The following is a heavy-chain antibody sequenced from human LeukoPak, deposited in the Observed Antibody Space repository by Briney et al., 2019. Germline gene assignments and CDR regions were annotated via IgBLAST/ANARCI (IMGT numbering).Heavy chain of an antibody. CDR2: INPSGGST. CDR1: GYTFTSYY. D-gene: IGHD5-18*01. Sequence: ASVKVSCKASGYTFTSYYMHWVRQAPGQGLEWMGIINPSGGSTSYAQKFQGRVTMTRDTSTSTVYMELSSLRSEDTAVYYCAKGDKPVIAMVKFDYWGQGTLVTVSS. V-gene: IGHV1-46*01. CDR3: AKGDKPVIAMVKFDY. J-gene: IGHJ4*02.